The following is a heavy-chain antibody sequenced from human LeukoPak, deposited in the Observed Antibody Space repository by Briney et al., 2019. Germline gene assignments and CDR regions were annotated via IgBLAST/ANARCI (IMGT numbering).Heavy chain of an antibody. CDR3: ATSYGSGSYLHYYYYGMDV. Sequence: ASVKVSCTVSGYTLTELSMHWVRQAPGKGLEWMGGFDPEDGETIYAQKFQGRVTMTEDTSTDTAYMELSSLRSEDTAVYYCATSYGSGSYLHYYYYGMDVWGQGTTVTVSS. V-gene: IGHV1-24*01. D-gene: IGHD3-10*01. CDR2: FDPEDGET. J-gene: IGHJ6*02. CDR1: GYTLTELS.